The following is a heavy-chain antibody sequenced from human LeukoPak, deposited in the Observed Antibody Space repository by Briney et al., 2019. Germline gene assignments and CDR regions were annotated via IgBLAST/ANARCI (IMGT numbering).Heavy chain of an antibody. CDR2: IRSKAYGGTT. V-gene: IGHV3-49*04. CDR3: TRALLPGIEVASVAY. D-gene: IGHD6-19*01. J-gene: IGHJ4*02. CDR1: GFIFGDYA. Sequence: GGSLRLSCTASGFIFGDYAMSWVRQAPGKGLEWVGFIRSKAYGGTTEYAASVKGRFTISRDDSKSIAYLQMNSLKTEDTAVFYCTRALLPGIEVASVAYWGQVTMVTVSS.